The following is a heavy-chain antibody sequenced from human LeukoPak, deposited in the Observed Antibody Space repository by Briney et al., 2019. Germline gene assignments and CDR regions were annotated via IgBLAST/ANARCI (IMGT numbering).Heavy chain of an antibody. CDR2: VYYSGST. Sequence: SETLSLTCTVSGGSISSYYWSWVRQPPGKGLEWIGYVYYSGSTEYNPSLRSRVTISLEMSKHQFSLNVTSVTAADTAVCYCATNTGTVFDYWGQGALVTVSS. J-gene: IGHJ4*02. D-gene: IGHD7-27*01. CDR3: ATNTGTVFDY. V-gene: IGHV4-59*01. CDR1: GGSISSYY.